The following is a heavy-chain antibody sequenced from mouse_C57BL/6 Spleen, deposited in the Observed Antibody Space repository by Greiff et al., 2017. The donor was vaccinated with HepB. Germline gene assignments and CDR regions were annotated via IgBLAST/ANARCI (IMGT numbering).Heavy chain of an antibody. J-gene: IGHJ2*01. CDR1: GFTFSSYG. CDR2: ISSGGSYT. CDR3: ARSWDYFDY. D-gene: IGHD4-1*01. Sequence: SGGDLVKPGGSLKLSCAASGFTFSSYGMSWVRQTPDKRLEWVATISSGGSYTYYPDSVKGRFTISRDNAKNTLYLQMSSLKSEDTAMYYCARSWDYFDYWGQGTTLTVSS. V-gene: IGHV5-6*01.